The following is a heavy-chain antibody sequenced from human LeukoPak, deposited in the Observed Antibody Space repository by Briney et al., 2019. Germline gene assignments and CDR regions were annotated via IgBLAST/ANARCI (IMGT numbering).Heavy chain of an antibody. CDR2: INSDGSST. D-gene: IGHD2-21*02. CDR1: GFTFSSYW. Sequence: GGSLRLSCAASGFTFSSYWMHWVRQAPGKGLVWVSRINSDGSSTSYADSVKGRFTISRDNSKNTLYLQMNSLRAEDTAVYYCAKDPDMVVTAEFDYWGQGTLVTVSS. J-gene: IGHJ4*02. CDR3: AKDPDMVVTAEFDY. V-gene: IGHV3-74*01.